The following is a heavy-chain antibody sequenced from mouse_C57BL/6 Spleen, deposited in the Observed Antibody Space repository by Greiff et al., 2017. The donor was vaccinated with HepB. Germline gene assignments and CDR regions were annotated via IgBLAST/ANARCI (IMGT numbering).Heavy chain of an antibody. D-gene: IGHD3-2*02. CDR2: IDPSDSYT. J-gene: IGHJ4*01. CDR1: GYTFTSYW. CDR3: ARSRAQAYYYAMDY. V-gene: IGHV1-50*01. Sequence: VKLQQPGAELVKPGASVKLSCKASGYTFTSYWMQWVKQRPGQGLEWIGEIDPSDSYTNYNQKFKGKATLTVDTSSSTAYMQLSSLTSEDSAVYYCARSRAQAYYYAMDYWGQGTSVTVSS.